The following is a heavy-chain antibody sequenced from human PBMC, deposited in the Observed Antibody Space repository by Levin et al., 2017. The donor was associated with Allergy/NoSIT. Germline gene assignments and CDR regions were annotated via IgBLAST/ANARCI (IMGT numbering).Heavy chain of an antibody. Sequence: SCTVSGGSINNYYWSWIRQPPGKGLEWIGYIYYSGSTSYNPSLKSRVTISVDTSKNQFSLKLTSVTAADTAVYYCARGGGTFDYWGQGTLVTVSS. CDR2: IYYSGST. J-gene: IGHJ4*02. CDR1: GGSINNYY. V-gene: IGHV4-59*01. CDR3: ARGGGTFDY.